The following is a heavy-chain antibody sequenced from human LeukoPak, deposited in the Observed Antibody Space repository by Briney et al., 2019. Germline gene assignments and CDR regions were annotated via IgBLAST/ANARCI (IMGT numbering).Heavy chain of an antibody. Sequence: ASVTVSCKASGYTFTGYYIHWVRQAPGQGLEWMGWLNPNTGGTDYAQKFQGRVTMTRDTSISTAYMELSRLRSDDTAVYYCARGGFCSSTTCFVLAADFDYWGQGTLVTASS. V-gene: IGHV1-2*02. CDR3: ARGGFCSSTTCFVLAADFDY. CDR2: LNPNTGGT. D-gene: IGHD2-2*01. J-gene: IGHJ4*02. CDR1: GYTFTGYY.